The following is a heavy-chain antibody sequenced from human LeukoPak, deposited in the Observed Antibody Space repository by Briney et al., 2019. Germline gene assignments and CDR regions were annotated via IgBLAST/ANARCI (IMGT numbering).Heavy chain of an antibody. Sequence: SETLSLTCTVSGGSISSGGYYWSWIRQHPGKGLEWIGYIYYSGSTYYNPSLKSRVTISVDTSKNQFSLKLSSVTAADTAVYYCARSLRLRPDAFDIWGQGTMVTVSS. D-gene: IGHD6-25*01. V-gene: IGHV4-31*03. J-gene: IGHJ3*02. CDR2: IYYSGST. CDR1: GGSISSGGYY. CDR3: ARSLRLRPDAFDI.